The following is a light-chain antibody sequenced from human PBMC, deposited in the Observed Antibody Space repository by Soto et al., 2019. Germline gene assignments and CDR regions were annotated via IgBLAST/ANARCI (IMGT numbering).Light chain of an antibody. CDR2: EVS. J-gene: IGLJ1*01. CDR3: DSYTSSRAYV. V-gene: IGLV2-14*01. Sequence: QSVLTQPASVSGSPGQSITISCTGTSSDVGGYNYVSWYQQQAGKAPKLIIHEVSNRPSGVSNRLSGSKSGNTASLTIPGLQAEDEADYYCDSYTSSRAYVFGIGTKVTVL. CDR1: SSDVGGYNY.